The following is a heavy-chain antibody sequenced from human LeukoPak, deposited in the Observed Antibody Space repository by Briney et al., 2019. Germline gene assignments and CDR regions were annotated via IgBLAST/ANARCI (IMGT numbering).Heavy chain of an antibody. J-gene: IGHJ4*02. CDR3: ANQLSSISSCPNY. D-gene: IGHD2-2*01. CDR1: GYSFASYW. V-gene: IGHV5-51*01. Sequence: GESLKISCKGSGYSFASYWIAWVRQMPGKGLEWMGGIYPGNSDITYSPSFQGQVTISADKSVSTAYLHWSSLKASDTAIYYCANQLSSISSCPNYWGQGTLVTVSS. CDR2: IYPGNSDI.